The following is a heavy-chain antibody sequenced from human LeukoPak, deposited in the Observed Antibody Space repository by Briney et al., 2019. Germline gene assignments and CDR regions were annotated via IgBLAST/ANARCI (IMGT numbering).Heavy chain of an antibody. J-gene: IGHJ6*03. Sequence: GGSLRLSCAASGFTFSDYYMSWIRQAPGKGLEWVSYISSSGSTIYYADSVKGRFTISRDNAKNSLYLQMNSLRAEDTAVYYCAREGQRQNYYYYMDVWGKGTTVTVSS. D-gene: IGHD6-25*01. CDR3: AREGQRQNYYYYMDV. V-gene: IGHV3-11*04. CDR1: GFTFSDYY. CDR2: ISSSGSTI.